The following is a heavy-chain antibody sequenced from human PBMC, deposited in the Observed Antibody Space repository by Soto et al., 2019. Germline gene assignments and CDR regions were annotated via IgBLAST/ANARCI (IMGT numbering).Heavy chain of an antibody. V-gene: IGHV1-69*02. Sequence: QVQLVQSGAEVKKPGSSMKVSCKVSGDTLSTYTISWVRQAPGQGLEWMGRIIPILGLPNHSQRFQGRVTITADKSTRTSYLEMTGLRSEDTGVYYCAFYLNAGLVYFDNLGQGTLVTVSS. J-gene: IGHJ4*02. CDR2: IIPILGLP. CDR1: GDTLSTYT. D-gene: IGHD2-8*01. CDR3: AFYLNAGLVYFDN.